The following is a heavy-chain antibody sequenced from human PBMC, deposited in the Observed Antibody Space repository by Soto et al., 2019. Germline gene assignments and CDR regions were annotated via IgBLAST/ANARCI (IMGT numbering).Heavy chain of an antibody. CDR1: GFSFSDYW. CDR3: ARGVSWGHFDN. V-gene: IGHV3-7*05. J-gene: IGHJ4*02. CDR2: IKYDGSVS. Sequence: GGSLRLSCVMSGFSFSDYWVGWVRQAPGKGLEWGASIKYDGSVSHYVESVKGRLTISIDNAKNSLYLQMNSLGADDTGVYYCARGVSWGHFDNWGRGTLVTVSS. D-gene: IGHD7-27*01.